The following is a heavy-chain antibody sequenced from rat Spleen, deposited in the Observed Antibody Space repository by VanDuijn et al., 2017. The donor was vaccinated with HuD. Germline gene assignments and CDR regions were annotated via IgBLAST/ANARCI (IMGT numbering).Heavy chain of an antibody. J-gene: IGHJ2*01. CDR2: ISYDGSST. V-gene: IGHV5-7*01. D-gene: IGHD1-11*01. Sequence: EVQLVESGGGLVQPGRSLKLSCAASGFTFSDYYMAWVRQAPTKGLEWVASISYDGSSTYYRDSVKGRFTISRDNAKSTLYLQMDSLRSEDTATYYCARLRGNYGGFCDYWGKGVMVTVSS. CDR1: GFTFSDYY. CDR3: ARLRGNYGGFCDY.